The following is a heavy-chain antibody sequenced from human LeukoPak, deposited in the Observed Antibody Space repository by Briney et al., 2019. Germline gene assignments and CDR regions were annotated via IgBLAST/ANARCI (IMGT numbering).Heavy chain of an antibody. J-gene: IGHJ5*02. V-gene: IGHV1-69*04. Sequence: ASVKVSCKASGGTFSSYAISWVRQAPGQGLEWMGRMIPILGIANYAQKFQGRVTITADKSTSTAYMELSSLRSEDTAVYYCARARDGGQLSWFDPWGQGTLVTVSS. CDR1: GGTFSSYA. CDR3: ARARDGGQLSWFDP. CDR2: MIPILGIA. D-gene: IGHD5-24*01.